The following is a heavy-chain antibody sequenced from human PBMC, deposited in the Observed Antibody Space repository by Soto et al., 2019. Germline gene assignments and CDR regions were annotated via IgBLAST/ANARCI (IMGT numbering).Heavy chain of an antibody. V-gene: IGHV1-18*01. CDR3: ARTPGSGSYSSF. D-gene: IGHD1-26*01. CDR1: GYTFRNYG. J-gene: IGHJ4*02. CDR2: VSAFNGDR. Sequence: QVQLVQSGAEVKKPGASMKVSCRASGYTFRNYGVTWVRQAPGQGLEWMGWVSAFNGDRNYAQKFQGRVTMTTDTSTSTAYMEPRSLRADGTAVYYCARTPGSGSYSSFWGQGTLVTVSA.